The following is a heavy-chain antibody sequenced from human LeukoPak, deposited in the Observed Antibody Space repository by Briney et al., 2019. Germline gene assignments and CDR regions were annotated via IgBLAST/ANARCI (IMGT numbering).Heavy chain of an antibody. D-gene: IGHD5-18*01. Sequence: PGGSLRLSCAASGFTFSSYSMNWVRQAPGKGLEWVSSISSSSSYIYYADSVKGRFTISRDNAKNSLYLQMNSLRAEDTAVYYCARSSAAMVFYYFDYWGQGTLVTVSS. CDR1: GFTFSSYS. CDR2: ISSSSSYI. J-gene: IGHJ4*02. V-gene: IGHV3-21*01. CDR3: ARSSAAMVFYYFDY.